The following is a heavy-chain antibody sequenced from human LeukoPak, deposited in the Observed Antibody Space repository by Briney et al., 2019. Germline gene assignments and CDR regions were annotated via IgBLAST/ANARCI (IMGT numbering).Heavy chain of an antibody. CDR1: GYKFTSYG. V-gene: IGHV1-18*01. J-gene: IGHJ4*02. Sequence: ASVKVSCKASGYKFTSYGISWVRQAPGQGLEWMGWISAYNGNTNYAQKLQGRVTMTTDTSTSTAYMELRSLRSDDTAVYYCARDQVWDYVWGSRGDYWGQGTLVTVSS. CDR3: ARDQVWDYVWGSRGDY. CDR2: ISAYNGNT. D-gene: IGHD3-16*01.